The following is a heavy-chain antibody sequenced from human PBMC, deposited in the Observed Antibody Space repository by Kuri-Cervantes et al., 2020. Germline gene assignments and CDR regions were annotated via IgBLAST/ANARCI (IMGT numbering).Heavy chain of an antibody. D-gene: IGHD3-10*01. J-gene: IGHJ4*02. CDR1: GGSFSGYY. Sequence: SETLSLTCAVYGGSFSGYYWSWIRQPPGKGLEWTGEINHSGSTNYNPSLKSRVIISVDTSKNQFSLKLSSVTVADTAVYYCARGYRAMVRGVIGYWGQGTLVTVSS. CDR2: INHSGST. CDR3: ARGYRAMVRGVIGY. V-gene: IGHV4-34*01.